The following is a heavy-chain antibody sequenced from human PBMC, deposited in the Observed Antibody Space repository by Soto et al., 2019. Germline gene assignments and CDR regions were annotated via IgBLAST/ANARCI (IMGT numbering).Heavy chain of an antibody. Sequence: GESLKISCAASGFTFSSYGMHWVRQAPGKGLEWVAVIWYDGSNKYYADSVKGRFTISRDNSKNTLYLQMNSLRAEDTDVYYCVRGLRAAAADYLDYWGQGTLVAVS. CDR3: VRGLRAAAADYLDY. D-gene: IGHD6-13*01. J-gene: IGHJ4*02. CDR1: GFTFSSYG. V-gene: IGHV3-33*01. CDR2: IWYDGSNK.